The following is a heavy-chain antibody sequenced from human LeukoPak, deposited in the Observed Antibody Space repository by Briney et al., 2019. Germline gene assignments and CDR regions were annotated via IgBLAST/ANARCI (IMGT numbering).Heavy chain of an antibody. CDR1: GFTVSSNY. CDR2: IYSGGST. D-gene: IGHD3-3*01. Sequence: PGGSLRLSCAASGFTVSSNYMSWVRQAPGKGLEWVSVIYSGGSTYYADSVKGRSTISRDNSKNTLYLQMNSLRAEDTAVYYCARVPFWSGYYSGSYYMDVWGKGTTVTVSS. V-gene: IGHV3-53*01. J-gene: IGHJ6*03. CDR3: ARVPFWSGYYSGSYYMDV.